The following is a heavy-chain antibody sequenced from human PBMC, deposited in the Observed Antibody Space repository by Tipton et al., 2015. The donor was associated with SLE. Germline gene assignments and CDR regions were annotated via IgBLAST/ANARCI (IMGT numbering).Heavy chain of an antibody. D-gene: IGHD3-22*01. V-gene: IGHV3-7*01. CDR1: GFTFSSYW. Sequence: SLRLSCAASGFTFSSYWMSWVRQAPGKGLEWVANIKQDGSEKYYVDSVKGRFTISRDNAKNSLYLQMNSLRAEDTAVYYCARVKVGGNWFDPWGQGTLVTVAS. J-gene: IGHJ5*02. CDR2: IKQDGSEK. CDR3: ARVKVGGNWFDP.